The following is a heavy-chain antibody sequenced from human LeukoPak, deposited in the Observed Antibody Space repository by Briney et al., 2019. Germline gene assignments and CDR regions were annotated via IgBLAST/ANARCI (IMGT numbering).Heavy chain of an antibody. J-gene: IGHJ5*02. Sequence: ASVKVSFKGFGYTLTRYYMHWVGQAPGQGGGWMGWINPNSGGTNYAQKFQGRVTMTRDTSISTAYMELSRLRSDDTAVYYCASCSSSISWFDPWGQGTLVTVSS. V-gene: IGHV1-2*02. CDR3: ASCSSSISWFDP. D-gene: IGHD6-13*01. CDR1: GYTLTRYY. CDR2: INPNSGGT.